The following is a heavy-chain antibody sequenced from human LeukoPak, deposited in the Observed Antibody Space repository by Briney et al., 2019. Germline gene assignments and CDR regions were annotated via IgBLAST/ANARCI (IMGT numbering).Heavy chain of an antibody. CDR1: GFTFSSYG. V-gene: IGHV3-23*01. Sequence: GGSLRLSCAASGFTFSSYGMNWVRQAPGKGLEWVSSISGSGDSTDYADSVKGRFTISRDNSKNTLYLQMNSLRAEDTAVYYCARRAGAYSHPYDYWGQGTLVTVSS. D-gene: IGHD4/OR15-4a*01. CDR3: ARRAGAYSHPYDY. J-gene: IGHJ4*02. CDR2: ISGSGDST.